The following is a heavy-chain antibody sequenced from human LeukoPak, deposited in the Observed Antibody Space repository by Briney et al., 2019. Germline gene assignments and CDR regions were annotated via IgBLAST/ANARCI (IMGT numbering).Heavy chain of an antibody. D-gene: IGHD3-10*01. Sequence: SETLSLTCAVYGGSFSGYYWSGIRQPPGKGLEGIGEINHSVSTNYNPSLKRRATISVATSKNHFSLKLSSVTAADTAVYYCARGRSHYGSGSYFFDYWGQGTLVTVSS. CDR2: INHSVST. CDR1: GGSFSGYY. J-gene: IGHJ4*02. V-gene: IGHV4-34*01. CDR3: ARGRSHYGSGSYFFDY.